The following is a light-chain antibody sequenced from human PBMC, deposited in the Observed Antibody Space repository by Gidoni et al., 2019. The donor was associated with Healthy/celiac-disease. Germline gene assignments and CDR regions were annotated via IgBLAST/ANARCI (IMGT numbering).Light chain of an antibody. J-gene: IGLJ2*01. CDR2: DVS. Sequence: QSALTQPASVSGSPGQSLTISCTGTSSDVGGYNYASWYQQHPGKAPKLMIYDVSNRPSGVSNRFSGSKSGNTASLTISGLQAEDEADYYCSSYTSSSTRVVFGGGTKLTVL. V-gene: IGLV2-14*01. CDR3: SSYTSSSTRVV. CDR1: SSDVGGYNY.